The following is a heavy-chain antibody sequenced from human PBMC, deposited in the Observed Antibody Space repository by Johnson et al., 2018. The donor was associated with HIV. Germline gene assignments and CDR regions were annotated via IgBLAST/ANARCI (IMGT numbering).Heavy chain of an antibody. CDR1: GFTFSSYA. CDR3: AKDFWPVGARGAFDI. CDR2: ISYAGSDK. Sequence: QVQLVESGGGVVQPGRSLSLSCAASGFTFSSYAMHWVRPAPGKGLEWVAVISYAGSDKYHADPVKGRFTISRDSSKNTLYLQMNSLRAEDTAVYYCAKDFWPVGARGAFDIWGQGTMVTVSS. V-gene: IGHV3-30*04. J-gene: IGHJ3*02. D-gene: IGHD1-26*01.